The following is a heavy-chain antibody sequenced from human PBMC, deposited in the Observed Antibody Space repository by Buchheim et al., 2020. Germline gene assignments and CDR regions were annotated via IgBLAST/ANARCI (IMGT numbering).Heavy chain of an antibody. J-gene: IGHJ4*02. CDR3: ARGHGSGSYYTSSDY. CDR1: GGSISSYY. CDR2: IYYSGST. D-gene: IGHD3-10*01. Sequence: QVQLQESGPGLVKPSETLSLTCTVSGGSISSYYWSWIRQPPGKGLEWIGYIYYSGSTNYNPSLKSRVTISVDTSKNQFSLKLSSVTAADTAVYYCARGHGSGSYYTSSDYWGQGTL. V-gene: IGHV4-59*01.